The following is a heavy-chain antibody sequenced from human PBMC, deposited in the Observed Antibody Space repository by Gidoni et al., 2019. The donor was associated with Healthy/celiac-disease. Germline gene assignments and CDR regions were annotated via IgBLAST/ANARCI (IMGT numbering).Heavy chain of an antibody. CDR2: IIPIFGTA. CDR1: GGTCSSYA. V-gene: IGHV1-69*01. D-gene: IGHD1-26*01. Sequence: QVQLVQSGAEVQKPGSSVKVSCKDSGGTCSSYAISWVRQAPGQGLEWMGGIIPIFGTANYAQKFQGRVTITADESTSTAYMELSSLRSEDTAVYYCAREIVGATVGMDVWGQGTTVTVSS. CDR3: AREIVGATVGMDV. J-gene: IGHJ6*02.